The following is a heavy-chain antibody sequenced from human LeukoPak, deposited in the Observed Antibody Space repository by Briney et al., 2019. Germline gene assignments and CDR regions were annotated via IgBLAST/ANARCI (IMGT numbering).Heavy chain of an antibody. D-gene: IGHD3-22*01. V-gene: IGHV4-59*01. Sequence: PSETLSLTCTVSGDSISSYYWSWIRQPPGKGLEWIGYIYYDGSTNYNPPLKSRVTISVDTSKNQFSLKLSSVTAADTAVYYCARVAMAENYYDSSGYFDYWGQGTLVTVSS. CDR3: ARVAMAENYYDSSGYFDY. J-gene: IGHJ4*02. CDR2: IYYDGST. CDR1: GDSISSYY.